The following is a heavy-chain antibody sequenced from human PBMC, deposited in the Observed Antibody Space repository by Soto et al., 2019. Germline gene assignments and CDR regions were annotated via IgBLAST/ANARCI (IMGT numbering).Heavy chain of an antibody. D-gene: IGHD4-17*01. J-gene: IGHJ6*02. CDR3: TRGYGGNLYAMDV. Sequence: WLRLSCTVSGFTFGDYCMRWVRQAPGKGLESANFIRRKAYGETTEYATTMKGRFTISTDNYKSIAYLQMNSLKTEATAVYYCTRGYGGNLYAMDVWGQGTTVTVSS. V-gene: IGHV3-49*04. CDR1: GFTFGDYC. CDR2: IRRKAYGETT.